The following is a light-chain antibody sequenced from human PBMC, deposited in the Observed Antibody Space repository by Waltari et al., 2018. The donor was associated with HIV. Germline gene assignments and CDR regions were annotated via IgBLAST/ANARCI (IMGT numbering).Light chain of an antibody. CDR1: NSDIGGYNY. J-gene: IGLJ2*01. CDR3: SSYTTSSVYAV. Sequence: QSALTQPASVSGSPGQSITISCTGTNSDIGGYNYVSWYQQHPGKAPKLMIYEVTKRPSGVSNRFSGSKSGNTASLTISGLQAEDEADYYCSSYTTSSVYAVFGGGTKLTVL. V-gene: IGLV2-14*01. CDR2: EVT.